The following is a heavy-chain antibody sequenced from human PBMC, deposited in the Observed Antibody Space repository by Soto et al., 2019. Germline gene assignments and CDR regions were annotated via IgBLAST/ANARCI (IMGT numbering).Heavy chain of an antibody. D-gene: IGHD3-16*01. Sequence: GGSLRLCCAASGFNFSSYWMSWVRQAPGKGLEWVATIRQDGSEKYYVESVKGRFTISRANAKKSLYLQMRILRAEDTAVYYCASASFAASDAYLGQGTLDPVSS. CDR1: GFNFSSYW. CDR2: IRQDGSEK. J-gene: IGHJ4*02. CDR3: ASASFAASDAY. V-gene: IGHV3-7*01.